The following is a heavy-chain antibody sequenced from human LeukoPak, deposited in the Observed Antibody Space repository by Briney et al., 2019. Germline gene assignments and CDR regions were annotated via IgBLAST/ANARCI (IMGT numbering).Heavy chain of an antibody. D-gene: IGHD2-15*01. CDR3: ARDSAWSWFDP. V-gene: IGHV4-59*01. Sequence: SETLSLTCTVSGGSISSYYWSWTRQPPGKGLEWIGYIYYSGSTNYNPSLKSRVTISVDTSKNQFSLKLSSVTAADTAVYYCARDSAWSWFDPWGQGTLVTVSS. CDR2: IYYSGST. J-gene: IGHJ5*02. CDR1: GGSISSYY.